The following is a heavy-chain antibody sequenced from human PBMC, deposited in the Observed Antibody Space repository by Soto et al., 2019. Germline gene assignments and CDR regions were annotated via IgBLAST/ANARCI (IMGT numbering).Heavy chain of an antibody. CDR1: GFTFSSYG. Sequence: GGSLRLSCAASGFTFSSYGMNWVRLAPGEGLEWVSTVTASGGSTFYADSVKGRFTVSRDNSKNTLDLQMNSLRVDDTAIYYCVRSWGYWGRGIVVTVSS. J-gene: IGHJ4*02. CDR3: VRSWGY. CDR2: VTASGGST. V-gene: IGHV3-23*01. D-gene: IGHD6-13*01.